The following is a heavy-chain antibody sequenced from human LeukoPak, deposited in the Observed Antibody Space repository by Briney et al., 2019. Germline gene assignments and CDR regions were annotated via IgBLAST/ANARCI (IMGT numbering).Heavy chain of an antibody. D-gene: IGHD2-2*01. Sequence: SETLSLTCAVSGYSISSGYYWGWIRQPPGKGLEWIGSIYHSGSTYYNPSLKGRVTVSVDTSKNQFSLKLSSVTAADTAVYYCARGEGYCSSTSCYADAFDIWGQGTMVTVSS. CDR2: IYHSGST. J-gene: IGHJ3*02. V-gene: IGHV4-38-2*01. CDR3: ARGEGYCSSTSCYADAFDI. CDR1: GYSISSGYY.